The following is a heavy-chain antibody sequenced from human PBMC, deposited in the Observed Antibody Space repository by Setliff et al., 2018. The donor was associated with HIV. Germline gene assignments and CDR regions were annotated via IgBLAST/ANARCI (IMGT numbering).Heavy chain of an antibody. CDR2: INAGNGNT. Sequence: ASVKVSCKASGYTFTSYAMHWVRQAPGQRLEWMGWINAGNGNTKYSQKFQGRVTITRDTSASTAYMELSSLRSEDTAVYYCAREHEGGTGWFDPWGQGTLVTVSS. CDR3: AREHEGGTGWFDP. CDR1: GYTFTSYA. D-gene: IGHD3-16*01. J-gene: IGHJ5*02. V-gene: IGHV1-3*01.